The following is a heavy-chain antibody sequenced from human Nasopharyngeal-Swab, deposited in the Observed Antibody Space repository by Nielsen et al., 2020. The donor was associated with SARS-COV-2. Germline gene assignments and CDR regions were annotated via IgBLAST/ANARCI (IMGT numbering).Heavy chain of an antibody. CDR1: GFTFNIYA. CDR2: ISASGGST. D-gene: IGHD3-10*01. J-gene: IGHJ3*02. Sequence: GESLKISCLASGFTFNIYAMAWVRRTPGRGLQWVPGISASGGSTYYTQSVKGRFAVSRDNSRNTLYLQMHSLRVEDTALYYCAKDDVVRGDAFDIWGQGTMVTVSS. V-gene: IGHV3-23*01. CDR3: AKDDVVRGDAFDI.